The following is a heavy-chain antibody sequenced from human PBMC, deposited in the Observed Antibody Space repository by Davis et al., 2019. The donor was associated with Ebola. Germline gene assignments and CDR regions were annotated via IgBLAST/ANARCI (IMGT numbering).Heavy chain of an antibody. D-gene: IGHD3-3*01. J-gene: IGHJ4*02. V-gene: IGHV3-23*01. CDR1: GFTFSSYA. Sequence: GGSLRLSCAASGFTFSSYAMSWVRQAPGKGLEWVSTISGSGGSTYYADFVKGRFTISRDNSKNTLYLQMNSLRAEDTAVYYCARERRFWSGYQDYWGQGTLVTVSS. CDR2: ISGSGGST. CDR3: ARERRFWSGYQDY.